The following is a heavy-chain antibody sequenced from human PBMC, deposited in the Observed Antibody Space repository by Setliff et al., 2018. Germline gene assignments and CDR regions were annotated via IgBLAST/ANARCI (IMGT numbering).Heavy chain of an antibody. CDR2: IYPGDSDT. CDR1: GYSFTNYW. J-gene: IGHJ3*02. CDR3: ARQAIFGSDAFDI. Sequence: GESLRISCKGSGYSFTNYWIGWVRQMPGKGLEWMGIIYPGDSDTRYSPSFQGQVTISADKSISTAYLQWSSLKASDTAMYYCARQAIFGSDAFDIWGQVTMVTVSS. D-gene: IGHD3-3*01. V-gene: IGHV5-51*01.